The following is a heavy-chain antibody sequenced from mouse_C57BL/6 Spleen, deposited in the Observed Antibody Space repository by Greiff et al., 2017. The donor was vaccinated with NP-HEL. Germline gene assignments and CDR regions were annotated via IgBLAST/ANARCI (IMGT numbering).Heavy chain of an antibody. V-gene: IGHV1-22*01. Sequence: VQLQQSGPELVKPGASVKMSCKASGYTFTDYNMHWVKQSPGKSLEWIGYINPNNGGTSYNQKFKGKATLTVNKSSSTAYMALRSLTAEDSAVYYCAKEGTSYAMDYWGQGTSVTVSS. CDR2: INPNNGGT. CDR1: GYTFTDYN. J-gene: IGHJ4*01. D-gene: IGHD5-1*01. CDR3: AKEGTSYAMDY.